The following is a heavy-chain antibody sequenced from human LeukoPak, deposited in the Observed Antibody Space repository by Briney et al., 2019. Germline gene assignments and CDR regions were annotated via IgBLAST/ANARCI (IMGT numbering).Heavy chain of an antibody. Sequence: GGSLRLSCAASGFTFSSYAMSWVRQTPGKGLEWVSVISGSGGSTYYADSVKGRFTISRDNSKNTLYLQMNSLRAEDTAVYYCAKSVESAVTTNPYFDYWGQGTLVTVSS. D-gene: IGHD4-17*01. CDR2: ISGSGGST. V-gene: IGHV3-23*01. J-gene: IGHJ4*02. CDR1: GFTFSSYA. CDR3: AKSVESAVTTNPYFDY.